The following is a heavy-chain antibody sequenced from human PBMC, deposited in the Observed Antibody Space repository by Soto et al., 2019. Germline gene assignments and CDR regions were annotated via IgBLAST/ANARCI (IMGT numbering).Heavy chain of an antibody. J-gene: IGHJ4*02. CDR1: GFIFSNYA. CDR2: IRGSGGPT. D-gene: IGHD5-12*01. Sequence: DVQLLESGGDLVQPGGSLRLSCAASGFIFSNYAMSWVRQAPAKGLEWVSLIRGSGGPTNYADSVKGRFTVSRDNSKNILLLQMNSLRAEDTAVYYCVKDFRVGYDWTHDWGQGTLVTVSS. CDR3: VKDFRVGYDWTHD. V-gene: IGHV3-23*01.